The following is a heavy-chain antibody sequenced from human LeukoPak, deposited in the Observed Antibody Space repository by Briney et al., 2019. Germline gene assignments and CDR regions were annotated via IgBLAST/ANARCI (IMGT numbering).Heavy chain of an antibody. CDR2: IFTSGST. V-gene: IGHV4-61*02. CDR1: GGSISSGSYY. CDR3: ARRSYDSSGFYFRFDY. D-gene: IGHD3-22*01. Sequence: SETLSLTCTVSGGSISSGSYYWSWIRQPAGKGLEWIGRIFTSGSTNYNPSLKSRVTISVDTSKNQFSLKVNSVTAADTAVYYCARRSYDSSGFYFRFDYWGQGTLVTVSS. J-gene: IGHJ4*02.